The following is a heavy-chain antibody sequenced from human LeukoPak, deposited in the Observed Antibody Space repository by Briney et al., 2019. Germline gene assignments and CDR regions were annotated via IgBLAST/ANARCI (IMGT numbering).Heavy chain of an antibody. D-gene: IGHD7-27*01. V-gene: IGHV4-59*01. CDR2: IYYSGST. J-gene: IGHJ4*02. CDR1: GGSISSSY. Sequence: SETLSLTCTVSGGSISSSYWSWIRQPPGKGLEWIGYIYYSGSTNYNPSLKSRVTISVDTSKNQFSLRLSSVTAADTAVYYCAREVTYGRTGYYFDYWGQGTLVTVSS. CDR3: AREVTYGRTGYYFDY.